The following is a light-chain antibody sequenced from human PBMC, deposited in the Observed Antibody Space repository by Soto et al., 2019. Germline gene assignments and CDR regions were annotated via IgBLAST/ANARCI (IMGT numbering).Light chain of an antibody. V-gene: IGKV1-5*03. J-gene: IGKJ1*01. CDR1: QSISNL. CDR2: KAS. Sequence: DIQMTQSPSTLSASVGDGVTITCRASQSISNLLAWYQQKPGKAPKLLIYKASSLESGVPSRFSASGSGTEFTLTISSLQPDDFATYYCQQYNSYWTFGQGTKVEIK. CDR3: QQYNSYWT.